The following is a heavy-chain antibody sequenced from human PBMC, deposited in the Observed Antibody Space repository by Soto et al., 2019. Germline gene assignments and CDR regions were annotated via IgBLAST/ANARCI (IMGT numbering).Heavy chain of an antibody. CDR3: ARGPYYYDSSGYYLLGNYYYGMDV. D-gene: IGHD3-22*01. Sequence: ASVKVSCKASGYAFTTFDINWVRQASGQGPEWMGWMNPDSAATGYAQKFQGRVTMTRNTSLSTAYMELTNLRSEDTALYYCARGPYYYDSSGYYLLGNYYYGMDVWGQGTTVTV. CDR2: MNPDSAAT. V-gene: IGHV1-8*01. CDR1: GYAFTTFD. J-gene: IGHJ6*02.